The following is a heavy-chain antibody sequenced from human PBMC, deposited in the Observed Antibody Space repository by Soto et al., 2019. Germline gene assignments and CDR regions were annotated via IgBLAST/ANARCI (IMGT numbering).Heavy chain of an antibody. V-gene: IGHV3-23*01. CDR2: ISGSGGST. J-gene: IGHJ6*02. Sequence: GGSLRLSCAASGFTFSSYAMSWVRQAPGKGLEWVSAISGSGGSTYYADSVKGRFTISRDNSKNTLYLQMNSLRAEDTAVYYCAKALHGCSSTSCRPVHYYGMDVWGQGTTVTVSS. D-gene: IGHD2-2*01. CDR3: AKALHGCSSTSCRPVHYYGMDV. CDR1: GFTFSSYA.